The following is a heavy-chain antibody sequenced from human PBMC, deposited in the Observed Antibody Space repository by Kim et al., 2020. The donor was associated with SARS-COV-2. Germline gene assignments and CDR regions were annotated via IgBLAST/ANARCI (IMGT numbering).Heavy chain of an antibody. CDR1: GFTFSSYS. V-gene: IGHV3-21*01. J-gene: IGHJ6*02. D-gene: IGHD3-9*01. CDR2: ISSSSSYI. CDR3: ARETGRDYYYGMDV. Sequence: GGSLRLSCAASGFTFSSYSMNWVRQAPGKGLEWVSSISSSSSYIYYADSVKGRFTISRDNAKNSLYLQMNSLRAEDTAVYYCARETGRDYYYGMDVWGQGTTVTVSS.